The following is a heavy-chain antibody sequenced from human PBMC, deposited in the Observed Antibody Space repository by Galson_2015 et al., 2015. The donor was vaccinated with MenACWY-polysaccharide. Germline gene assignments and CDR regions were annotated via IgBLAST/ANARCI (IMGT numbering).Heavy chain of an antibody. J-gene: IGHJ6*02. V-gene: IGHV3-11*04. Sequence: SLRLSCAASGFTFSDYYIHWIRQTPGKGLEWLSHISSGSRIIYYADSVRGRFTISRDNAKNSLYLQMNSLRAEDTAVYYCVRARYLDVWGQGTTVTVSS. CDR2: ISSGSRII. CDR1: GFTFSDYY. D-gene: IGHD1-14*01. CDR3: VRARYLDV.